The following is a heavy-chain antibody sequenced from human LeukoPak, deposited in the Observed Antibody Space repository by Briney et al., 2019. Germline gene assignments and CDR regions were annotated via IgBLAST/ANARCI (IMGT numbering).Heavy chain of an antibody. Sequence: GGSLRLSCAASGFTFSSYWMHWVRHAPGKGVGWVSRINSDGSSTNYADSVKGGVTISRENAKNTLYLQMTRLRAEDTAVYYCARVASYYDSSGYPPPEFDYWGQGTLVTVSS. J-gene: IGHJ4*02. CDR1: GFTFSSYW. V-gene: IGHV3-74*01. CDR2: INSDGSST. D-gene: IGHD3-22*01. CDR3: ARVASYYDSSGYPPPEFDY.